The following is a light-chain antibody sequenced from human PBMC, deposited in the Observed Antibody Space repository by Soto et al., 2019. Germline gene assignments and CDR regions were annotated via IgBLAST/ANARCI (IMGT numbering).Light chain of an antibody. Sequence: QSALTQPPSASGTPGQRVTISCSGSSSNIGSNYVYWYQQLPGTAPKLLIYRNNHRPSGVPDRFSGSKSGTSASLAISGLRSEDEADYYCAAWDDSLSGYVFGTGTKLTVL. J-gene: IGLJ1*01. V-gene: IGLV1-47*01. CDR3: AAWDDSLSGYV. CDR1: SSNIGSNY. CDR2: RNN.